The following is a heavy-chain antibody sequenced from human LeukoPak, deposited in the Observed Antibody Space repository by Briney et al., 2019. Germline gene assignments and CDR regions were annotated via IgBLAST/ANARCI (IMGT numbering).Heavy chain of an antibody. D-gene: IGHD3-22*01. Sequence: GGSLRLSCAASGFTFSDYIMNWVRQAPGKGLEWVSYISTTSSSTMYYADSVKGRFTISRDNAKNSLYLQMNSLRAEDTAVYYCARDRGSSGYHFDYWGQGTLVTVSS. V-gene: IGHV3-48*01. CDR1: GFTFSDYI. CDR2: ISTTSSSTM. J-gene: IGHJ4*02. CDR3: ARDRGSSGYHFDY.